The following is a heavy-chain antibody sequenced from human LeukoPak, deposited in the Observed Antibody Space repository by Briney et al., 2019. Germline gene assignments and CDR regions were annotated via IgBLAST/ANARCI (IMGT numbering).Heavy chain of an antibody. V-gene: IGHV4-31*03. CDR2: IYYSGST. D-gene: IGHD6-6*01. Sequence: SETLSLTCTVSGGSISSGGYYWSWIRQHPGKGLEWIGYIYYSGSTYYNPSLKSRVTISVDTSKNQFSLELSSVTAADTAVYYCARTSSSSVVWFDPWGQGTLVTVSA. CDR1: GGSISSGGYY. CDR3: ARTSSSSVVWFDP. J-gene: IGHJ5*02.